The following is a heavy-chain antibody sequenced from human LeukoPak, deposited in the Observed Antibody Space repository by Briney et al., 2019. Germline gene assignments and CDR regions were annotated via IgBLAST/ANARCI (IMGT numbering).Heavy chain of an antibody. D-gene: IGHD2-2*01. Sequence: GGTLRLSCAASGFTFSSYGMSWVRQAPGEGLEWVSAICGSGGSTYYADSVKGRFTISRDNSKNTLYLQMNSLRAEDTAVYYCARVWRTPFDTWGQGNLVTVSS. CDR2: ICGSGGST. V-gene: IGHV3-23*01. J-gene: IGHJ4*02. CDR1: GFTFSSYG. CDR3: ARVWRTPFDT.